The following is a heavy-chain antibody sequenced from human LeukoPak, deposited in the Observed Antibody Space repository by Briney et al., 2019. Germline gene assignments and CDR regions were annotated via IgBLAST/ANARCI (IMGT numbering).Heavy chain of an antibody. CDR2: ISSSSSTI. V-gene: IGHV3-48*01. Sequence: GGSLRLSCAASGFSFSSYSMNWVRQAPGKGLEWVSYISSSSSTIYYADSVKGRFTISRDNAKNSLWLQMNSLRAEDTAVYYCASSRLGYCSSTSCYGAFDIWGQGTMVTVSS. J-gene: IGHJ3*02. CDR3: ASSRLGYCSSTSCYGAFDI. CDR1: GFSFSSYS. D-gene: IGHD2-2*01.